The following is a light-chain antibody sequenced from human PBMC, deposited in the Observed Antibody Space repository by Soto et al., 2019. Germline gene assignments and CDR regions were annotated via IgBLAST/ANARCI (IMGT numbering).Light chain of an antibody. Sequence: EIVLTQSPATLSLSPGERATLSCRASQSVSNYLAWYQQKPGQAPRHLIYDVTNRATGIPARFSGSGSGTDFTLTISSLEPEDFAVYYCQSLFTFGPGTKVDIK. V-gene: IGKV3-11*01. J-gene: IGKJ3*01. CDR1: QSVSNY. CDR3: QSLFT. CDR2: DVT.